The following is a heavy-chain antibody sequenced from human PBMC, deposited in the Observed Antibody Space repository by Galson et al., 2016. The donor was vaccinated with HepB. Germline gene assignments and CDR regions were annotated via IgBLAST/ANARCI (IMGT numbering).Heavy chain of an antibody. V-gene: IGHV3-7*03. J-gene: IGHJ4*02. CDR1: GFTFSSFW. D-gene: IGHD3-3*01. Sequence: SLRLSCAASGFTFSSFWMSWVRQAPGKGLEWVANIKQDGSEKYYVESVKGRFTISRDNAKNSLYLHMNSLSAEDTAVYYCAREGEPYDFWSGSLAYWGQGTLVTVSS. CDR3: AREGEPYDFWSGSLAY. CDR2: IKQDGSEK.